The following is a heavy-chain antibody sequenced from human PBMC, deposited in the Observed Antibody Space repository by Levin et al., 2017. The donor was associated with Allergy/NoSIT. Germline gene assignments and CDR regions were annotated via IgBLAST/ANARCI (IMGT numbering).Heavy chain of an antibody. D-gene: IGHD4-17*01. V-gene: IGHV3-74*01. CDR1: GFSITDYW. Sequence: GGSPRLSCTASGFSITDYWMHWVRQPPGEGPLWVSRMNEDGRTTTYAESVKGRFTISRDNAKNTLYLQMTNLRADDTSIYYCVKDCGGPTDYWGPGILVTVSS. J-gene: IGHJ4*02. CDR2: MNEDGRTT. CDR3: VKDCGGPTDY.